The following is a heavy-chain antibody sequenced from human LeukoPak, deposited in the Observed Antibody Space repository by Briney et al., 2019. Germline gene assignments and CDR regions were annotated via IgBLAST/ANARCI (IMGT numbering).Heavy chain of an antibody. CDR2: ISSSGSTI. J-gene: IGHJ6*02. V-gene: IGHV3-11*01. CDR3: ARERCSSTSCYLPYYYYGMDV. Sequence: GGSLRLSCAASGFTFSDYYMSWIRQAPGKGLEWVSYISSSGSTIYYADSVKGRFTISRDNAKNSLYLQMNSLGAEDTAVYYCARERCSSTSCYLPYYYYGMDVWGQGTTVTVSS. CDR1: GFTFSDYY. D-gene: IGHD2-2*01.